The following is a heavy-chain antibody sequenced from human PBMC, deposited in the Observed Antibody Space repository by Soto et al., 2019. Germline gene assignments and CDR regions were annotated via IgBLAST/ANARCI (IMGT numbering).Heavy chain of an antibody. Sequence: QVQLQESGPGLVKPSQTLSLTCTVSGGSISSGGYYWSWIRQHPGKGLEWIGYIYYSGSTYYNPSLKSRVTISVDTSKNQFSLKLSSVTAADTAVYYCARDRHDYGDYADYYYYMDVWGKGTTVTVSS. V-gene: IGHV4-31*03. CDR2: IYYSGST. D-gene: IGHD4-17*01. J-gene: IGHJ6*03. CDR3: ARDRHDYGDYADYYYYMDV. CDR1: GGSISSGGYY.